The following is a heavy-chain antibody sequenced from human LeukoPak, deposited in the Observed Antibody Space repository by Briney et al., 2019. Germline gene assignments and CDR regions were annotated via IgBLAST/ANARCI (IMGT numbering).Heavy chain of an antibody. CDR3: AGRITIFGDHPKDFDY. CDR2: ISGSGGST. J-gene: IGHJ4*02. CDR1: GFTFSSYA. V-gene: IGHV3-23*01. Sequence: GGSLRLSCAASGFTFSSYAMSWVRQAPGKGLEWVSGISGSGGSTYYADSVKGRFTISRDNSKNTLYLQMNSLRAEDTAVYYCAGRITIFGDHPKDFDYWGQGTLVTVSS. D-gene: IGHD3-3*01.